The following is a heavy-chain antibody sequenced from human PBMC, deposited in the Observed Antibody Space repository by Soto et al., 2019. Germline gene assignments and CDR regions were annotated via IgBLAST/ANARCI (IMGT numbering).Heavy chain of an antibody. CDR3: ATYHAGGAGRGR. Sequence: SETLSLTCAVSGGSISSGGYSWSWIRQPPGKGLEWIGYIYHSGSTYYNPSLKSRVTISLDTPKNQFSLKLSSVTAADTAVYYCATYHAGGAGRGRWGQGTLVTVSS. J-gene: IGHJ4*02. CDR2: IYHSGST. V-gene: IGHV4-30-2*02. CDR1: GGSISSGGYS. D-gene: IGHD1-26*01.